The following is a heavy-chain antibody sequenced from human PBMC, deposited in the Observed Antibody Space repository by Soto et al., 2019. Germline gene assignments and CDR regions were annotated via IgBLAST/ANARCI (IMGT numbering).Heavy chain of an antibody. CDR1: GFTFSSYW. CDR2: IKQDGSEK. D-gene: IGHD3-10*01. J-gene: IGHJ4*02. CDR3: ARGQYYYGSGSYSFDY. V-gene: IGHV3-7*01. Sequence: GGSLRLSCAASGFTFSSYWMSWVRQAPGKGLEWVANIKQDGSEKYYVDSVKGRFTISRDNAKNSLYLQMNSLRAEDTAVYYCARGQYYYGSGSYSFDYWGQGTLVTVSS.